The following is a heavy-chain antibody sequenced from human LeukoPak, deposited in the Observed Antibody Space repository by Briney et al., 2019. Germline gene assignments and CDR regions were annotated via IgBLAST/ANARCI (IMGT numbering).Heavy chain of an antibody. V-gene: IGHV1-18*01. Sequence: GASVKVSCKASGYTFTSYGINWVRQAPGQGLEWMGWISAYNGNTNYEQKLQGRVTMTIDTSTNTAYMELRSLRSDDTAVYYCARRLTDSSGYYPYYYYGMDVWGQGTTVTVSS. CDR3: ARRLTDSSGYYPYYYYGMDV. J-gene: IGHJ6*02. D-gene: IGHD3-22*01. CDR1: GYTFTSYG. CDR2: ISAYNGNT.